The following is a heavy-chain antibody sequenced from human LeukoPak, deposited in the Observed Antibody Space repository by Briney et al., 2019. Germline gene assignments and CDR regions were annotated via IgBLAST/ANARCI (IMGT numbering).Heavy chain of an antibody. CDR2: ISYSGYT. CDR3: ARLGSYDYSGNIDY. CDR1: GDSLSSSAYY. Sequence: PSETLSLSCTVSGDSLSSSAYYWGWARQPPGKGLGWIASISYSGYTYYNPSLKSRVTISVDTSNTQFSLKLSSVNAADTAVYYCARLGSYDYSGNIDYWGQGTLVTVSS. V-gene: IGHV4-39*01. J-gene: IGHJ4*02. D-gene: IGHD3-22*01.